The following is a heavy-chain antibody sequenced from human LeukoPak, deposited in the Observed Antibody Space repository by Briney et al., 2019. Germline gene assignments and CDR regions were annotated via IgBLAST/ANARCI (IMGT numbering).Heavy chain of an antibody. D-gene: IGHD5/OR15-5a*01. CDR2: INPNSGGT. J-gene: IGHJ4*02. V-gene: IGHV1-2*02. CDR1: GYTFTGYY. CDR3: ARDLKSTRSVPPRTYHY. Sequence: ASVKVSCKASGYTFTGYYMHWVRQAPGQGLEWMGWINPNSGGTNYAQKFQGRVTMTRDTSISTAYMELSRLRSDDTAVYYCARDLKSTRSVPPRTYHYWGQGTLVTVSS.